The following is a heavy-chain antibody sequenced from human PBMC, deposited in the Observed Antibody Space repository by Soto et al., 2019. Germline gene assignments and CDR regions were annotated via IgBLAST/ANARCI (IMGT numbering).Heavy chain of an antibody. CDR3: ATSRYSGSYYYFDY. CDR2: FDPEDGET. CDR1: GYTLTELS. Sequence: ASVKVSCKVSGYTLTELSMHWVRQAPGKWLEWMGGFDPEDGETIYAQKFQGRVTMTEDTSTDTAYMELSSLRSEDTAVYYCATSRYSGSYYYFDYWGQGTLVTVSS. J-gene: IGHJ4*02. D-gene: IGHD1-26*01. V-gene: IGHV1-24*01.